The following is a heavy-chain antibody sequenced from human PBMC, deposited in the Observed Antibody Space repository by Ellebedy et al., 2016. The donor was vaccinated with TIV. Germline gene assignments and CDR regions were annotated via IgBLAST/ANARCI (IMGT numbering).Heavy chain of an antibody. Sequence: GESLKISCAASGFTFSNHGMHWVRQAPGKGLEWVGHIKSNANGGTADYAAPVKGRFTISRDNSKDTLYLQMDSLRTEDTAVYYCTTNPGVWGDFWGQGTQVTVSS. J-gene: IGHJ4*02. CDR3: TTNPGVWGDF. D-gene: IGHD2-8*01. CDR1: GFTFSNHG. CDR2: IKSNANGGTA. V-gene: IGHV3-15*07.